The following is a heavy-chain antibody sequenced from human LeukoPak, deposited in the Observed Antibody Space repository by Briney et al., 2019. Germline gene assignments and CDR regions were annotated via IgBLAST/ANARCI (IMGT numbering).Heavy chain of an antibody. CDR3: ARSSSGVVTAIPNWFDP. V-gene: IGHV1-69*04. CDR2: IIPILGIA. D-gene: IGHD2-21*02. J-gene: IGHJ5*02. Sequence: SVKVSCKASGGTSSSYAISWVRQAPGQGLEWMGRIIPILGIANYAQKFQGRVTITADKSTSTAYMELSSLRSEDTAVYYCARSSSGVVTAIPNWFDPWGQGTLVTVSS. CDR1: GGTSSSYA.